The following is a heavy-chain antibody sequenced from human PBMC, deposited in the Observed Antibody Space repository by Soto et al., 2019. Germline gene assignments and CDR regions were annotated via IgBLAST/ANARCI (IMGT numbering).Heavy chain of an antibody. CDR2: IYHSGST. CDR1: GGSISSGGYS. J-gene: IGHJ6*02. CDR3: ARVLPQGGSGYRSYGMDV. D-gene: IGHD3-22*01. Sequence: PSETLSLTCAVSGGSISSGGYSWSWIRQPPGKGLEWIGYIYHSGSTYYNPSLKSRVTISVDRSKNQFSLKLSSVTAVDTAVYYCARVLPQGGSGYRSYGMDVWGQGTTVTVSS. V-gene: IGHV4-30-2*01.